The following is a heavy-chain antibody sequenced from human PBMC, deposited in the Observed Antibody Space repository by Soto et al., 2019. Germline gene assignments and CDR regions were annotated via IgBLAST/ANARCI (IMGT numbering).Heavy chain of an antibody. Sequence: ASVKVSCKVSVYTLTELSMHWLRQAPGKGLEWMGGFDPEDGETIYAQKFQGRVTMTEDTSTDTAYMELSSLRSEDTAVYYCATEGRTNTIFGVVSHNWFDPLGQGTLVTVSS. CDR3: ATEGRTNTIFGVVSHNWFDP. J-gene: IGHJ5*02. CDR2: FDPEDGET. V-gene: IGHV1-24*01. D-gene: IGHD3-3*01. CDR1: VYTLTELS.